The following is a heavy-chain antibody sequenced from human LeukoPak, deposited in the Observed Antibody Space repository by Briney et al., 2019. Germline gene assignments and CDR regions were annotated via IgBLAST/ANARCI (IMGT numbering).Heavy chain of an antibody. CDR3: ARDLRGDAFDI. CDR1: GYMFTSYD. Sequence: ASVKVSCKASGYMFTSYDMNWVRQAPGQGLELMGWINTNTGNPTYAQGFTGRFVFSLDTSVSTAYLQISSLKAEDTAVYYCARDLRGDAFDIWGQGTMVTVSS. V-gene: IGHV7-4-1*02. J-gene: IGHJ3*02. D-gene: IGHD5/OR15-5a*01. CDR2: INTNTGNP.